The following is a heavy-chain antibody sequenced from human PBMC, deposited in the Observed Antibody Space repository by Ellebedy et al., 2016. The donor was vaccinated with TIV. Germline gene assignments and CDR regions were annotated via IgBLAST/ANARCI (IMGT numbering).Heavy chain of an antibody. J-gene: IGHJ4*02. CDR1: GFTFSKFA. D-gene: IGHD2-15*01. Sequence: GESLKISCAASGFTFSKFAMHWVRLAPGKGLQWVAVVSFDATTRYYADSVKGRFTISRDNSKNTVYLQLTSLRAEDTAEYHCVRLRDCSHGSCTFGSRFDLWGQGTPVTVSS. V-gene: IGHV3-30*04. CDR3: VRLRDCSHGSCTFGSRFDL. CDR2: VSFDATTR.